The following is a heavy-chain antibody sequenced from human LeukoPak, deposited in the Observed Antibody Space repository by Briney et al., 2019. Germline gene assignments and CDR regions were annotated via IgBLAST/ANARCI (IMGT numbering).Heavy chain of an antibody. J-gene: IGHJ4*02. CDR2: LYITGVT. Sequence: SETLSLTCTVSGGSISGYYWTWIRQPAGKGLEWIGRLYITGVTNYSPSLESRVTMSVDMSRNQFSLELIAVTAADTAIYYCARVLRGTTSCLDVWGQGTLVTVSS. V-gene: IGHV4-4*07. D-gene: IGHD2-2*01. CDR1: GGSISGYY. CDR3: ARVLRGTTSCLDV.